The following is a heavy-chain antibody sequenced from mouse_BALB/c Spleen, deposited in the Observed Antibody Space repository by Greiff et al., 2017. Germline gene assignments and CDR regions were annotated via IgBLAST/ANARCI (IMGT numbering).Heavy chain of an antibody. D-gene: IGHD2-3*01. Sequence: VQLQQSGPGLVQPSQSLSITCTVSGFSLTSYGVHWVRQSPGKGLEWLGVIWSGGSTDYNAAFISRLSISKDNSKSQVFFKMNSLQANDTAIYYCARTGDGYSFYAMDYWGQGTSVTVSS. J-gene: IGHJ4*01. CDR2: IWSGGST. V-gene: IGHV2-2*02. CDR3: ARTGDGYSFYAMDY. CDR1: GFSLTSYG.